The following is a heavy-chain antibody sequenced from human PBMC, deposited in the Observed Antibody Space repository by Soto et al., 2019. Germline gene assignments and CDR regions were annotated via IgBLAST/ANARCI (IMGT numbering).Heavy chain of an antibody. CDR1: GGSINGYF. J-gene: IGHJ1*01. CDR2: IYSDGTT. D-gene: IGHD3-10*01. Sequence: SETLSLTCSVSGGSINGYFWSWIRQPAGKGLEWIGRIYSDGTTNYNPSLKSRLSMSIDTSKKQFSLKVTSVTAADTAVYYCARGAEAAGSRVARVFLQHWGPGTLVTVSS. V-gene: IGHV4-4*07. CDR3: ARGAEAAGSRVARVFLQH.